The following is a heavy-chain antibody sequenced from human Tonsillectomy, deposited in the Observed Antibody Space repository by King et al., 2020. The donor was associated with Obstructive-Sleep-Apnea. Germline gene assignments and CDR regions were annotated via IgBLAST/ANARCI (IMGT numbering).Heavy chain of an antibody. CDR2: IRSKANSYAT. Sequence: VQLVESGGGLVQPEGALKLSCAASGFTFSGSAMHWVRQASGKRLEWIGRIRSKANSYATAYAASVKGRFTISRDDSKNTAYLQMNSLKTEDTAVYYCARLLPQAPQWTWGQGTLVTVSS. V-gene: IGHV3-73*01. J-gene: IGHJ4*02. CDR1: GFTFSGSA. D-gene: IGHD3-22*01. CDR3: ARLLPQAPQWT.